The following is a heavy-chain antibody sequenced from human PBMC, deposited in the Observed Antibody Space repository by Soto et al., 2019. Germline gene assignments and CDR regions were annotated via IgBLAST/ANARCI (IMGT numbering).Heavy chain of an antibody. V-gene: IGHV4-30-4*01. J-gene: IGHJ4*02. D-gene: IGHD2-15*01. Sequence: QVQLQESGPGLVKPSQTLSLTCTVSGGSISSGDYYWSWIRQPPGRGLEWIGYIYYSGSTYYNPSLKSRVTISVDTSKNQFSLKLSSVTAAITAVYYCAREDIVVVVYDYWGQGTLVTVSS. CDR3: AREDIVVVVYDY. CDR1: GGSISSGDYY. CDR2: IYYSGST.